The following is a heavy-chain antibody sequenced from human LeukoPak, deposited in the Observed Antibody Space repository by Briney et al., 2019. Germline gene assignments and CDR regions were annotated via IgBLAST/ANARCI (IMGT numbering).Heavy chain of an antibody. D-gene: IGHD3-22*01. J-gene: IGHJ3*02. CDR3: ASPTMIPAPQGAFDI. V-gene: IGHV1-2*02. Sequence: ASVKVSCKASGYTFTGYYMHWVRQAPGQGLEWMGWINPNSGGTNYAQKFQGRVTMTRDTSISTAYMELSRLRSDDTAVYYCASPTMIPAPQGAFDIWGQETMVTVSS. CDR2: INPNSGGT. CDR1: GYTFTGYY.